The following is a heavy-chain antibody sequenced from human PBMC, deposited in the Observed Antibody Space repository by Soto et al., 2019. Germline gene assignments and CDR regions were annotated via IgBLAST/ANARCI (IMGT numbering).Heavy chain of an antibody. CDR3: ARGDCTGAYCYSWPFNYGVDV. J-gene: IGHJ6*02. V-gene: IGHV3-33*08. D-gene: IGHD2-15*01. Sequence: QVQLVESGGGVVQPGGSLRLSCTTSGFTFNTYGMYWVRQAPGKGLAWVAIIWYDGSNKYYGDSVKGRFTISRDNSKNTLYLQMNSLRAEDTALYYCARGDCTGAYCYSWPFNYGVDVWRQGTTVTVSS. CDR1: GFTFNTYG. CDR2: IWYDGSNK.